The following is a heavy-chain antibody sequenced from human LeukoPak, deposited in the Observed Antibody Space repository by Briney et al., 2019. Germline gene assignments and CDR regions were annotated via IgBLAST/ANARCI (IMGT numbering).Heavy chain of an antibody. D-gene: IGHD4-17*01. CDR3: ARHDYGDQAFFDY. Sequence: SETLSLTCTVSGGSISSSSYYWGWIRQPPGKGLEWIGSIYYSGSTYYNPSLKSRVTISVDTSKNQFSLKLSSVTAADTAVDYCARHDYGDQAFFDYWGQGTLVAVSS. V-gene: IGHV4-39*01. CDR2: IYYSGST. J-gene: IGHJ4*02. CDR1: GGSISSSSYY.